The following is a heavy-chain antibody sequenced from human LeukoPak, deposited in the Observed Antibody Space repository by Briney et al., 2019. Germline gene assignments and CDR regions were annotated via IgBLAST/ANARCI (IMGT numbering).Heavy chain of an antibody. J-gene: IGHJ5*02. CDR3: ATMNTTTFDP. CDR1: GYTFTNYY. D-gene: IGHD1-1*01. Sequence: ASVKVSCKASGYTFTNYYMHWMRQAPGQGLEWVGRINPNSGDTNYAQKFQGRVTMTRDTSITTAYMELSRLRSDDTAMYYCATMNTTTFDPWGQGTLVTVSS. V-gene: IGHV1-2*06. CDR2: INPNSGDT.